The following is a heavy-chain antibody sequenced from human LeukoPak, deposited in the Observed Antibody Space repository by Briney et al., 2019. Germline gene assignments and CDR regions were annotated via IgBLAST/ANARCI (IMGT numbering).Heavy chain of an antibody. D-gene: IGHD3-9*01. V-gene: IGHV4-59*01. CDR3: ARVTGYMIEDYFDY. J-gene: IGHJ4*02. CDR2: IHYSGST. Sequence: SETLSLTCAVYGGSFSGYYWSWIRQPPGKGLAWIGYIHYSGSTHYNPSLKGRVAISVDTSKNQFSLKLSSVTAADTAVYYCARVTGYMIEDYFDYWGQGTLVTVSS. CDR1: GGSFSGYY.